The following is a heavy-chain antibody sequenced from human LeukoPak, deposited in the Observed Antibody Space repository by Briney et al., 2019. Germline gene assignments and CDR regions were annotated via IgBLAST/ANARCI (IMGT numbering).Heavy chain of an antibody. CDR1: GSTFNNYS. J-gene: IGHJ4*02. V-gene: IGHV3-23*01. CDR3: AKDLASDTRLFAC. CDR2: ISADGNT. D-gene: IGHD2-2*01. Sequence: GGSLRLSSAANGSTFNNYSMRCVRQHPGKGLEWVSVISADGNTNCANSGRRRFTISRDISTSTGYLQMNSLRAQDTAVYYCAKDLASDTRLFACWGQGTLVTVYS.